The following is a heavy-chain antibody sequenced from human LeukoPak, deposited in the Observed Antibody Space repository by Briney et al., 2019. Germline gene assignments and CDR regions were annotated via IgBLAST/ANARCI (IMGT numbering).Heavy chain of an antibody. CDR3: VRDSSAYRDAFDI. Sequence: GGSLRLSCAASGFTFSDHYMTWLRQAPGKGLEWLSYIISTGSTMYYADSVKGRFTISRDNAKNSLYLQMNSLRAEDTAVYYCVRDSSAYRDAFDIWGQGTMVTVSS. J-gene: IGHJ3*02. V-gene: IGHV3-11*04. D-gene: IGHD3-22*01. CDR2: IISTGSTM. CDR1: GFTFSDHY.